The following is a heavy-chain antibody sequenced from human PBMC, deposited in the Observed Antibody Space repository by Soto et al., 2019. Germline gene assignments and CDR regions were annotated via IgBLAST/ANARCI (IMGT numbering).Heavy chain of an antibody. CDR3: ARQGGYDILTGYYNVIPY. CDR2: IYYSGST. D-gene: IGHD3-9*01. Sequence: SETLSLTCTVSGGSISSSSYYWGWIRQPPGKGLEWIGSIYYSGSTYYNPSLKSRVTISVDTSKNQLSLKLSSVTAADTAVYYCARQGGYDILTGYYNVIPYWGQGTLVTVSS. J-gene: IGHJ4*02. V-gene: IGHV4-39*01. CDR1: GGSISSSSYY.